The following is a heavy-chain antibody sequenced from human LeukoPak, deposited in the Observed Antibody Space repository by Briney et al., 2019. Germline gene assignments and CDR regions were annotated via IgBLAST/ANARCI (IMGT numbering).Heavy chain of an antibody. J-gene: IGHJ6*02. CDR3: ARAGSSGWYGGYYYYGMDV. V-gene: IGHV1-2*02. Sequence: GASVKVSCKASGYTFTGYYMHWVRQAPGQGLEWMGWINPNSGGTNYAQKFQGRVTMTRDTSISTAYMEVSRLRSDDTAVYYCARAGSSGWYGGYYYYGMDVWGQGTTVTVSS. D-gene: IGHD6-19*01. CDR2: INPNSGGT. CDR1: GYTFTGYY.